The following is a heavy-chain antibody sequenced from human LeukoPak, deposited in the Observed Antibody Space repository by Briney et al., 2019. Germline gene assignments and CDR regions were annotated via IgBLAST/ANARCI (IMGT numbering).Heavy chain of an antibody. CDR3: ARGGTVVNLNY. CDR2: IYYSGST. V-gene: IGHV4-39*07. J-gene: IGHJ4*02. CDR1: GGSISSNSYY. D-gene: IGHD4-23*01. Sequence: PSETLSLTCAVSGGSISSNSYYWGWIRQPPGKGLEWIGSIYYSGSTYYNPSLKSRVTISVDTSKNQFSLKLSSVTAADTAVYYCARGGTVVNLNYWGQGTLVTVSS.